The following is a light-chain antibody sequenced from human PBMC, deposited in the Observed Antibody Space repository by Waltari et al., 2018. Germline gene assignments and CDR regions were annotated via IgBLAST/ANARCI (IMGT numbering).Light chain of an antibody. CDR2: AAS. Sequence: DIQMTQSPSSLSASVGDRVTITCRASQSISNYVNWYQQKPGKAPNLLIYAASSFQSGVPSRFSGSGSGTDFTLTINSLQPEDFATYYCQQGYSTPLTFGPGTKVDIK. V-gene: IGKV1-39*01. J-gene: IGKJ3*01. CDR3: QQGYSTPLT. CDR1: QSISNY.